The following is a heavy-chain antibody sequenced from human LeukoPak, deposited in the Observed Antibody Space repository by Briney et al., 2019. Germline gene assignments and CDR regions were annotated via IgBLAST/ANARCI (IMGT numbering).Heavy chain of an antibody. V-gene: IGHV3-30*18. CDR3: ANGGVTSFDY. CDR1: GFTVSSNY. Sequence: PGGSLRLSCAASGFTVSSNYMHWVRQAPGKGLEWVAVISYDGSNKYYADSVKGRFTISRDNSKNTLYLQMNSLRAEDTAVYYCANGGVTSFDYWGQGTLVTVSS. J-gene: IGHJ4*02. D-gene: IGHD2-21*02. CDR2: ISYDGSNK.